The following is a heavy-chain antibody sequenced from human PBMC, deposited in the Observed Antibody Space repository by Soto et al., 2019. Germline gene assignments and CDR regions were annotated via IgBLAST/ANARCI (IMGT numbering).Heavy chain of an antibody. D-gene: IGHD5-18*01. V-gene: IGHV4-31*03. Sequence: QVQLQESGPGLVKPSQTLSFTCTVSGGSISSAAYYWSWIRQHPGKGLEWIGYISHSGSTYYTPSLKSRVIISADASKNQFSVNLTSVTAADTAVYYCAREYTYGSNFFDCWGQGALVTVSS. CDR1: GGSISSAAYY. J-gene: IGHJ4*02. CDR3: AREYTYGSNFFDC. CDR2: ISHSGST.